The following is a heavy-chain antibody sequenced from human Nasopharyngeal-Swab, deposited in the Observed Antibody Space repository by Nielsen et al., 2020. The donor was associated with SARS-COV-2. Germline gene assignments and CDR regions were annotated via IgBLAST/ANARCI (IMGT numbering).Heavy chain of an antibody. J-gene: IGHJ4*02. CDR2: INPNSGGT. CDR1: GYTFTDYY. V-gene: IGHV1-2*06. Sequence: ASVKISCKASGYTFTDYYMQWVRQAPGQGLEWMGRINPNSGGTNYAQKLQGRVTMTRDTSISTAYMELSRLRSGDTAVYYCARDNFYNSSGYYSPDYLGQGTLVTVSS. CDR3: ARDNFYNSSGYYSPDY. D-gene: IGHD3-22*01.